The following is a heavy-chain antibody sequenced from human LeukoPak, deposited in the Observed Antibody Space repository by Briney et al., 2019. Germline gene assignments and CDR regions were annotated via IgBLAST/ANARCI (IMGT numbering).Heavy chain of an antibody. J-gene: IGHJ4*02. CDR3: ARFEYSYGPGLLDY. D-gene: IGHD5-18*01. CDR1: GGSVSSGSYY. V-gene: IGHV4-61*01. Sequence: SETLSLTCTVSGGSVSSGSYYWSWIRQPPGKGLAWIGYIYYSGSTNYNPSLKSRVTISVDTSKNQFSLKLSSVTAADTAVYYCARFEYSYGPGLLDYWGQGTPVTVSS. CDR2: IYYSGST.